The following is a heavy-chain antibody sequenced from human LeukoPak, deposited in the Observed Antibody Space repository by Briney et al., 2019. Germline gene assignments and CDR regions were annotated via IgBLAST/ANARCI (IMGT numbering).Heavy chain of an antibody. Sequence: PSVKVSCKASVYTFTNYGITWVGLAPEHALEWMGWINAYNGNTKYSQKLQGRVTLTTDTSTSTVYMDLRSLRSDDTAVYYCARVADYGSGSILFDYWGEGSLVIVSS. CDR1: VYTFTNYG. CDR2: INAYNGNT. J-gene: IGHJ4*02. D-gene: IGHD3-10*01. CDR3: ARVADYGSGSILFDY. V-gene: IGHV1-18*01.